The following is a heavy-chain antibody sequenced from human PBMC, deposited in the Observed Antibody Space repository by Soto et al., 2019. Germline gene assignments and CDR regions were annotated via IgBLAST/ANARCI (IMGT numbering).Heavy chain of an antibody. D-gene: IGHD6-13*01. J-gene: IGHJ5*02. Sequence: GASVQVSCKASGGTFSSYAISWVRQAPGQGLEWMGGIIPIFGTANYAQKFQGRVTITADKSTSTAYMELSSLRSEDTAVYYCASWQRIAAAGRYNWFDLWGQGTLVTVSS. CDR1: GGTFSSYA. CDR3: ASWQRIAAAGRYNWFDL. CDR2: IIPIFGTA. V-gene: IGHV1-69*06.